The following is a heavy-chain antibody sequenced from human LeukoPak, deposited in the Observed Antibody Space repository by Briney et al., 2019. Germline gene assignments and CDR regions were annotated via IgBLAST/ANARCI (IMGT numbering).Heavy chain of an antibody. CDR2: IYHSGST. CDR1: SYSPSSGYS. Sequence: PPQTLSPTCAVSSYSPSSGYSWGWIPQPPGKGLEWIGSIYHSGSTYYTRSLKVRVTISLDTSKNQFSLKLSSVTAAGTAVYYGARRYKIAIFGVVIDWFDPWGQGTLVTVSS. J-gene: IGHJ5*02. D-gene: IGHD3-3*01. V-gene: IGHV4-38-2*01. CDR3: ARRYKIAIFGVVIDWFDP.